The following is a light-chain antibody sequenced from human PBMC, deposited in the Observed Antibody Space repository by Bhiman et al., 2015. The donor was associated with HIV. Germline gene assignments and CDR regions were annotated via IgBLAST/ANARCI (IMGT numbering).Light chain of an antibody. Sequence: QSVLTQPPSASGTPGQRVIISCSGSSSNIGSNTVNWYQQLPGTAPKLLIYRNNQRPSGVPDRFSGSKSGTSASLAISGLQAEDEADYYCAAWDDSLVEVVFGGGTKLTVL. CDR2: RNN. CDR3: AAWDDSLVEVV. J-gene: IGLJ2*01. CDR1: SSNIGSNT. V-gene: IGLV1-44*01.